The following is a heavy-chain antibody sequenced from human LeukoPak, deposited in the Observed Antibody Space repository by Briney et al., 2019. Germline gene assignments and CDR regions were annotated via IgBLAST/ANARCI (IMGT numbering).Heavy chain of an antibody. CDR3: ARGGSFTDFDY. CDR1: GFMFTKYD. J-gene: IGHJ4*02. Sequence: ASVKVSCKASGFMFTKYDINWVRQATGQGLEWMGWMNPNSGNTGYAQKFQGRVTMTRNTSISTAYMELSSLRSEDTAVYYCARGGSFTDFDYWGQGTLVTVSS. D-gene: IGHD1-26*01. V-gene: IGHV1-8*01. CDR2: MNPNSGNT.